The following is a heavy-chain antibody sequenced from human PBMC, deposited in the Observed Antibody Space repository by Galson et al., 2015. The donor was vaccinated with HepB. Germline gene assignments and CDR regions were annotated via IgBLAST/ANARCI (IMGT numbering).Heavy chain of an antibody. D-gene: IGHD3-10*01. V-gene: IGHV3-48*03. CDR3: ARSPFTDYFGSGTYFDH. CDR2: INIGGSTV. CDR1: GFTFSSYA. J-gene: IGHJ4*02. Sequence: SLRLSCAASGFTFSSYAMSWVRQAPGKGLEWVSYINIGGSTVYYAESVKGRFTISRDNARNTLYLQMSRLRAEDTAVYYCARSPFTDYFGSGTYFDHWGQGTLVTASS.